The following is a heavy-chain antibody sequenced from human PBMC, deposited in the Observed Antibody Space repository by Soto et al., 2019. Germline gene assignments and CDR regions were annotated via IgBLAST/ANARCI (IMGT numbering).Heavy chain of an antibody. Sequence: PGGSLRLSCAASGFAFRNFGMQWVRQAPGKGLEWVASITYDGNTKYSADSVEGRFTISRDNSKNTLYLQMTSLRSEDTAVYHCTTDRCSSISCSDYWG. CDR3: TTDRCSSISCSDY. D-gene: IGHD2-2*01. CDR2: ITYDGNTK. CDR1: GFAFRNFG. J-gene: IGHJ4*03. V-gene: IGHV3-30*03.